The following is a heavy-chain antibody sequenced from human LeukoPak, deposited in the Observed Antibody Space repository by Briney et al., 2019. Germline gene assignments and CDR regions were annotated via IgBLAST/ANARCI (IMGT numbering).Heavy chain of an antibody. CDR2: IYYSGST. Sequence: SETLSLTCTVSGGSISSSSYYWGWIRQPPGKGLEWIGSIYYSGSTYYNPSLKSRVTISVDTSKNQFSLKLSSVTAADTAVYYCAVPGISGYYYQPDRIFDYWGQGTLVTVSS. J-gene: IGHJ4*02. CDR3: AVPGISGYYYQPDRIFDY. V-gene: IGHV4-39*01. CDR1: GGSISSSSYY. D-gene: IGHD3-22*01.